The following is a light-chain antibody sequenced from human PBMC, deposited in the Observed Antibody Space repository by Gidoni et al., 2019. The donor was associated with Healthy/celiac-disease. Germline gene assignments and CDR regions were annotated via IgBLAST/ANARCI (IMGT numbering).Light chain of an antibody. V-gene: IGKV1-9*01. J-gene: IGKJ3*01. CDR3: QQLNSYPLT. Sequence: DIQLTQYPSFLSASVGDRVTITCRASQGISSYLAWYQQKPGKAPKLLIYAASTLQSGVPARFSGSGSGTEFTLTISSLQPEDFATYYCQQLNSYPLTFXPXTKVDIK. CDR1: QGISSY. CDR2: AAS.